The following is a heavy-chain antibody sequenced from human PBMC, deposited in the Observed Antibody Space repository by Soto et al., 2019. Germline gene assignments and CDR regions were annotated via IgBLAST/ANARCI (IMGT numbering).Heavy chain of an antibody. V-gene: IGHV5-51*03. Sequence: EVQLVQSGAEVKKAGESLKNSCKGSGYSFSNNWVGWVRQMPGKGLEWMGIMHPGDSDTRYSPSFQGQVTISADKSINTAYLQWGSLKPSDSAMYYCARHNRYSSTWFEGWFDPWGQGTLVTVSS. CDR2: MHPGDSDT. J-gene: IGHJ5*02. D-gene: IGHD6-13*01. CDR3: ARHNRYSSTWFEGWFDP. CDR1: GYSFSNNW.